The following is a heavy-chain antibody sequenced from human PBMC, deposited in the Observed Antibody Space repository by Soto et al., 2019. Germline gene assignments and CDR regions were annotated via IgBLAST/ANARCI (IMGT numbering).Heavy chain of an antibody. CDR2: ISAQSVNT. CDR3: VSVYFDY. V-gene: IGHV1-18*04. J-gene: IGHJ4*02. Sequence: ASVNVSCKASGYSFTSYSISWVRQAPGQGLEWMGWISAQSVNTTYAQKFQGRVTMTTDTSTSTAYMELRSLRSDDTAVYYCVSVYFDYWGQGTLVTAPQ. CDR1: GYSFTSYS.